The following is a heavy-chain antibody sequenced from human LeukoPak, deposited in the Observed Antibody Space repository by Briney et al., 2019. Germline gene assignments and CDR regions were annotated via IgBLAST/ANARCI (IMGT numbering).Heavy chain of an antibody. D-gene: IGHD3-3*01. Sequence: PSETLSLTCTVSGGSISSYYWSWIRQPPGKGLEWIGYIYYSGSTNYNPSLKSRVTISVDTSKNQFSLKLSSVTAADTAVYYCARLKDFWSGNGFDYWGQGTLVIVSS. J-gene: IGHJ4*02. CDR1: GGSISSYY. CDR3: ARLKDFWSGNGFDY. CDR2: IYYSGST. V-gene: IGHV4-59*01.